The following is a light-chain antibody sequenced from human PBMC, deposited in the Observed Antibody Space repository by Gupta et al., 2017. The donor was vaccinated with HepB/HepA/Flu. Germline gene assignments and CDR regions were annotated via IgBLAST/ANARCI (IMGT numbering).Light chain of an antibody. J-gene: IGKJ2*01. CDR2: DTS. CDR3: QHEHNPPFP. V-gene: IGKV1-33*01. CDR1: QDIRKF. Sequence: EIQVTQSPPSLSASVGDRVTITCQASQDIRKFLNWYQQKPGKAPNLLIYDTSKVEKGVPSRFSGSGFGTDFTFTISSRQPEDIANYYCQHEHNPPFPFGQGTKMDIK.